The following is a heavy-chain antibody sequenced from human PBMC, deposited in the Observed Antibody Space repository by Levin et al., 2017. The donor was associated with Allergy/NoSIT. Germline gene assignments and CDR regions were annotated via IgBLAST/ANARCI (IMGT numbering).Heavy chain of an antibody. V-gene: IGHV4-34*01. CDR1: GGSFSGYY. D-gene: IGHD3-10*02. J-gene: IGHJ3*02. Sequence: ETLSLTCAVYGGSFSGYYWSWIRQPPGKGLEWIGEINHSGSTNYNPSLKSRVTISVDTSKNQFSLKLSSVTAADTAVYYCARGGGSYYDRSGAFDIWGQGTMVTVSS. CDR3: ARGGGSYYDRSGAFDI. CDR2: INHSGST.